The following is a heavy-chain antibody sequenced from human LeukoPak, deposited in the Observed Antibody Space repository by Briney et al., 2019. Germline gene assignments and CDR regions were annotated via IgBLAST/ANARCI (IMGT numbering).Heavy chain of an antibody. V-gene: IGHV4-39*07. CDR1: GGSISSSSYY. CDR3: ASRYYYDSSGYRY. J-gene: IGHJ4*02. CDR2: IYYSGST. Sequence: PSETLSLTCTVSGGSISSSSYYWGWIRQPPGKGLEWIGSIYYSGSTYYNPSLKSRVTISVDTSKNQFSLKLSSVTAADTAVYYCASRYYYDSSGYRYWGQGTLVTVSS. D-gene: IGHD3-22*01.